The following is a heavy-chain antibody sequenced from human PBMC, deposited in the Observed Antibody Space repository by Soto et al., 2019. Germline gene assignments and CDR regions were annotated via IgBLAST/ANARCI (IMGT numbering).Heavy chain of an antibody. CDR3: ARGLRLHFDF. CDR1: VSNFSTYA. J-gene: IGHJ4*02. D-gene: IGHD3-16*01. CDR2: VSGSGRNT. Sequence: PGGSLRLSCVVSVSNFSTYAMSWVRQAPGKGLEWVSGVSGSGRNTYYADSVEGRFTISRDNTKNTMFLQMNSLRAEDTAVYFCARGLRLHFDFWGQGTLVTVSS. V-gene: IGHV3-23*01.